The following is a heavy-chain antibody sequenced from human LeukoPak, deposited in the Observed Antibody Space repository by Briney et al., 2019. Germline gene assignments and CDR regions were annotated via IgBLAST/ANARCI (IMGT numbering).Heavy chain of an antibody. CDR2: IYYSGST. CDR3: ASGDNDPLFDY. V-gene: IGHV4-31*03. D-gene: IGHD1-1*01. J-gene: IGHJ4*02. Sequence: SETLSLTCTVSGGSISSGGYYWSWIRQHPGKGLEWIGSIYYSGSTNYSPSLQGRVTISLDTSRNQFSLKLSSVTAADTAVYYCASGDNDPLFDYWGQGTLVTVSS. CDR1: GGSISSGGYY.